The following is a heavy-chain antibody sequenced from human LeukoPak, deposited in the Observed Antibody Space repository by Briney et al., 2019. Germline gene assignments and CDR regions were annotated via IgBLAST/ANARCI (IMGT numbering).Heavy chain of an antibody. J-gene: IGHJ4*02. D-gene: IGHD3-10*01. Sequence: ASVKVSCKAAGYTFTSYYMHWVRQAPGQGLEGMGIINPSGGSRSYAQKFQGRGTMTRDTFTSPVYMEPSSLRSEDTAVYYCASHGGSGSYYNHYFDHWGEGTLVSVSS. CDR2: INPSGGSR. CDR3: ASHGGSGSYYNHYFDH. CDR1: GYTFTSYY. V-gene: IGHV1-46*01.